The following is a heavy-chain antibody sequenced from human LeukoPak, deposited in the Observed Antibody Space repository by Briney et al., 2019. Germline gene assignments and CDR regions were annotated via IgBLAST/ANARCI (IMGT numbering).Heavy chain of an antibody. CDR2: INHSGST. Sequence: PSETLSLTCAVYGGSFSGYYWSWIRQLPGKGLEWIGEINHSGSTNYNPSLKSRVTISVDTSKNQFSLKLSSVTAADTAVYCCARGDYDFWSGYYFGSSIYYYYGMDVWGQGTTVTVSS. CDR1: GGSFSGYY. V-gene: IGHV4-34*01. J-gene: IGHJ6*02. D-gene: IGHD3-3*01. CDR3: ARGDYDFWSGYYFGSSIYYYYGMDV.